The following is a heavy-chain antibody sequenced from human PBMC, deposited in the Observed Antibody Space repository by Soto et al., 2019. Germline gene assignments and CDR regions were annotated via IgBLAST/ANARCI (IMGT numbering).Heavy chain of an antibody. J-gene: IGHJ4*02. CDR3: ARGRYGDY. D-gene: IGHD1-1*01. Sequence: QVHLVQSGAEVKKPGASVKFSCKGSGYDFTTYGITWVRQAPGQGLEWMAWISAHNGNTDYAQKLQGRVTVTRDTSTSTAYMELRSLRSDDTVMYYCARGRYGDYWGQGALVNVSS. CDR1: GYDFTTYG. V-gene: IGHV1-18*01. CDR2: ISAHNGNT.